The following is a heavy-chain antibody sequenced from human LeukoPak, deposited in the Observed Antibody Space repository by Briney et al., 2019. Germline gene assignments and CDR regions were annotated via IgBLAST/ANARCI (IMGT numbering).Heavy chain of an antibody. J-gene: IGHJ3*02. Sequence: SETLSLTCTVSGGSISSSSYYWGWIRQPPGKGLEWIGSIYYSGSTYYNPSLKSRVTISVDTSKNQFSLKLSSVTAADTAVYYCARATYYYDSSGYSDAFDSWGQGTMVTVSS. V-gene: IGHV4-39*07. CDR2: IYYSGST. D-gene: IGHD3-22*01. CDR3: ARATYYYDSSGYSDAFDS. CDR1: GGSISSSSYY.